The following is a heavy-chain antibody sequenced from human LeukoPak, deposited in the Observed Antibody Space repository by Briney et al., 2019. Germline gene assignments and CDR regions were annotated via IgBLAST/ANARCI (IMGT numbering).Heavy chain of an antibody. CDR3: AAETAGLDAFDI. D-gene: IGHD5-18*01. CDR1: GYTFTSYY. J-gene: IGHJ3*02. CDR2: INPSGGST. V-gene: IGHV1-46*01. Sequence: ASVKVSCKASGYTFTSYYIHWVRQAPGPGLEWMGMINPSGGSTSYAQKFQGRVTITRDMSTSTAYMELSSLRSEDTAVYYCAAETAGLDAFDIWGQGTMVTVSS.